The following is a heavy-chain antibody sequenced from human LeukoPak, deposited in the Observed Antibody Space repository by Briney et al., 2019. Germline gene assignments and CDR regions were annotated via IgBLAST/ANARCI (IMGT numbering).Heavy chain of an antibody. V-gene: IGHV3-30*18. J-gene: IGHJ6*02. CDR1: GFTFSSYA. CDR2: ISYDGSSR. CDR3: AKKGSDAMDV. Sequence: GGSLRLSCAASGFTFSSYAMHWVRQAPGKGLEWVAVISYDGSSRYYADSVKGRFTISRDNSKNTLYLQMNSLRGEDTAVYYCAKKGSDAMDVWGQGTTATDPS. D-gene: IGHD1-26*01.